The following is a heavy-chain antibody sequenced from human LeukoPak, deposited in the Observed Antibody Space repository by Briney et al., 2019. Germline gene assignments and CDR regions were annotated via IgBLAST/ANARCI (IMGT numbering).Heavy chain of an antibody. D-gene: IGHD3-10*01. V-gene: IGHV3-74*01. CDR2: INSDGSST. CDR3: ARDGYGSGSQDL. Sequence: PGGSLRLSCAASGFTFSRYWMHWVRQAPGKGLVWVSRINSDGSSTSYADSVKGRLTISRDNPKNTLYLQMNSLRAEDTAVYYCARDGYGSGSQDLWGRGTLVTVSS. CDR1: GFTFSRYW. J-gene: IGHJ2*01.